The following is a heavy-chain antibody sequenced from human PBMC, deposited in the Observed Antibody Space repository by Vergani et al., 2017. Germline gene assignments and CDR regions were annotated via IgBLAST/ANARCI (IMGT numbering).Heavy chain of an antibody. V-gene: IGHV4-28*01. CDR2: IYYSGST. D-gene: IGHD3-22*01. J-gene: IGHJ3*02. Sequence: QLQLHKSGPGLVKPSDTLSLTCAVSGYSISSSNWWGWIRQPPGKGLEWIGYIYYSGSTYYNPSLKSRVTMSVDTSKNQFSLKLSSVTAVDTAVYYCARNGHYYYDSSGYYSGAFDIWGQGTMVTVSS. CDR3: ARNGHYYYDSSGYYSGAFDI. CDR1: GYSISSSNW.